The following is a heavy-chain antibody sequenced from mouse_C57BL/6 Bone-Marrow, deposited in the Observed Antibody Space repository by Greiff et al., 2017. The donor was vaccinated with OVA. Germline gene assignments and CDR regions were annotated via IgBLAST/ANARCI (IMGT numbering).Heavy chain of an antibody. J-gene: IGHJ2*01. CDR2: ISSGGSYT. CDR1: GFTFSSYG. D-gene: IGHD4-1*01. V-gene: IGHV5-6*01. CDR3: ARYEDWDYFDY. Sequence: EVQLVESGGDLVKPGGSLKLSCAASGFTFSSYGMSWVRQTPDKRLEWVATISSGGSYTYYPDSVKGRFTISRDNAKNTLYLQMSSLKSEDTAMYYCARYEDWDYFDYWGQGTTLTVSS.